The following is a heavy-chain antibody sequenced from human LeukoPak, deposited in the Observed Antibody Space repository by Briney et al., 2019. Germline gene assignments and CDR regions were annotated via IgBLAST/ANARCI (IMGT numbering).Heavy chain of an antibody. V-gene: IGHV3-30*02. CDR1: RFTFSSYG. Sequence: GGSLRLSCAASRFTFSSYGMHWVRQAPGKGLEWVAYIQYDGSNAQYADSVKGRFTISRDNAKNSLYLQMNSLSAEDTAVYYCASQSGGAISYWGQGTLVTVSS. J-gene: IGHJ4*02. D-gene: IGHD1-26*01. CDR2: IQYDGSNA. CDR3: ASQSGGAISY.